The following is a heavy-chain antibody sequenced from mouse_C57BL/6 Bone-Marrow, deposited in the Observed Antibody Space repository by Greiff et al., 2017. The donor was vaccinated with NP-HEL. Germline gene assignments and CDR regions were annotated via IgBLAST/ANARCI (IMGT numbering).Heavy chain of an antibody. V-gene: IGHV1-50*01. CDR3: ARSGIYYDYFAY. J-gene: IGHJ3*01. CDR1: GYTFTSYW. D-gene: IGHD2-4*01. Sequence: QVQLQQPGAELVKPGASVKLSCKASGYTFTSYWMQWVKQRPGQGLEWIGEIDPSDSYTNYNQKFKGKATLTVDTSSRTAYMQLSSLTSEDSAVYYCARSGIYYDYFAYWGQGTLVTVSA. CDR2: IDPSDSYT.